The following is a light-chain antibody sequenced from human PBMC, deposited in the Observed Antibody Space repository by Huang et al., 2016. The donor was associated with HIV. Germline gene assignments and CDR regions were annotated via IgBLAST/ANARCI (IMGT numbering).Light chain of an antibody. Sequence: EVVLTQSPDTLSLSPGETATLSCRASRSVDISLAWYQHRPGQAPRLLIYDASNRATGVPGRFSGSGSGTDFTLTISNLEPEDFAVYYCQQRTNWPKLTFGGGTKVEIK. CDR3: QQRTNWPKLT. V-gene: IGKV3-11*01. CDR1: RSVDIS. J-gene: IGKJ4*01. CDR2: DAS.